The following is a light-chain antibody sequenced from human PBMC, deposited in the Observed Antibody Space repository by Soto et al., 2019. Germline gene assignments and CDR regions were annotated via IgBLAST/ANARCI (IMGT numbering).Light chain of an antibody. Sequence: EIVLTQSPGTLSFSPGERATLSCRASQSVSSSYLGWYQQKPGQAPRLLIYGASSRATGIPDRFSGSGSGTDFTLTISRLEPEDFAVYYCQQYGGSSLYTFGQGTKLEIK. CDR2: GAS. CDR3: QQYGGSSLYT. J-gene: IGKJ2*01. V-gene: IGKV3-20*01. CDR1: QSVSSSY.